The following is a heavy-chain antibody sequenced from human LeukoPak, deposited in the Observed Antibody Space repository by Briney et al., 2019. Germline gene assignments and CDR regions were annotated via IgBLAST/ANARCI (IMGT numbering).Heavy chain of an antibody. CDR1: GFTFSSYG. CDR3: ARTVAVAVSIDY. Sequence: PGGSLRLSCAASGFTFSSYGMRWVRQAPGKGLEWVAVIWYDGSNKYYADSVKGRFTISRDNSKNTLYLQMNSLRAEDTAVYYCARTVAVAVSIDYWGQGTLVTVSS. D-gene: IGHD6-19*01. J-gene: IGHJ4*02. V-gene: IGHV3-33*01. CDR2: IWYDGSNK.